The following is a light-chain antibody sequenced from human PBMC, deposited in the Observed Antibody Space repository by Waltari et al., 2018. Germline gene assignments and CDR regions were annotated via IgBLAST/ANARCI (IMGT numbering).Light chain of an antibody. J-gene: IGKJ1*01. CDR1: QSIRSW. V-gene: IGKV1-5*03. Sequence: DIQMTQSPSTLPASVGERVTITCRASQSIRSWLAWYQQKPGKAPKLLIYKASTLESGVPSRFSGSGSGTDFTLTISSLQPDDFTTYYCQQYSNFWTFGQGTKVEFK. CDR2: KAS. CDR3: QQYSNFWT.